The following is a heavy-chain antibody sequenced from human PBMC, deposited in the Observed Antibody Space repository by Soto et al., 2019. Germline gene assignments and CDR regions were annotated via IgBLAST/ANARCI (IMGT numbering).Heavy chain of an antibody. CDR3: AREKGGGSYLDY. CDR2: MNPNSGNT. Sequence: QVQLVQSGAEVKKPGASVKVSCKASGYTFTSYDIAWVRQATGQGLEWMGWMNPNSGNTGYAQKFQGRVTMTRNTSISTAYMELSSLISKGTAVDYCAREKGGGSYLDYWGQGTLVTGSS. CDR1: GYTFTSYD. J-gene: IGHJ4*02. V-gene: IGHV1-8*01. D-gene: IGHD1-26*01.